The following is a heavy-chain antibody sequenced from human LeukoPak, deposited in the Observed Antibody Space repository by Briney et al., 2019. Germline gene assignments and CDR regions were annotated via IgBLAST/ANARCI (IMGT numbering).Heavy chain of an antibody. Sequence: GGSLRLSCAASGFTFSDYYMSWIRQAPGRWLEWVSYISSSSSYTNYADSVKGRFTISRENANNSLYLQMNSLRAEDTAVYYCESVGARRGYTYGQYYFDYWGQGTLVTVSS. D-gene: IGHD5-18*01. CDR2: ISSSSSYT. J-gene: IGHJ4*02. CDR1: GFTFSDYY. CDR3: ESVGARRGYTYGQYYFDY. V-gene: IGHV3-11*03.